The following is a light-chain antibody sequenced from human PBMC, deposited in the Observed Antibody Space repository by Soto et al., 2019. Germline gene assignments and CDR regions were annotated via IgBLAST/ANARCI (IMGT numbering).Light chain of an antibody. J-gene: IGKJ1*01. Sequence: EVVLTQSPGTLSLSPGERATLSCRTSRSISSSYLAWYQQKAGQAPRLLIYGASSRANGIPDRFSGSGSGTDFTLTIPRREFEDFAAYYCRHWATAPRTFGQGTQVEVK. CDR3: RHWATAPRT. CDR1: RSISSSY. V-gene: IGKV3-20*01. CDR2: GAS.